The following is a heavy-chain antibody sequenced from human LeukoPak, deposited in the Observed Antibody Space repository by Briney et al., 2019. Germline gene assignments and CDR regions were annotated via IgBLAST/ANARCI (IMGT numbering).Heavy chain of an antibody. CDR2: IKEDGSEK. CDR3: ARIAAAGFDY. D-gene: IGHD6-13*01. Sequence: GGSLRLSCAASGFTFSSYWMSWGRQAPGKGLEWVANIKEDGSEKYYIDSVKGRFTISRDNAKSSLYLQMNSLSAEDTAVYYCARIAAAGFDYWGQGTLVTVSS. V-gene: IGHV3-7*01. J-gene: IGHJ4*02. CDR1: GFTFSSYW.